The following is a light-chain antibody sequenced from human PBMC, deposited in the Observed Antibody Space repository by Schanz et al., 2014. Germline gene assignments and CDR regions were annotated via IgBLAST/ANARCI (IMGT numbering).Light chain of an antibody. V-gene: IGLV2-23*01. CDR1: SSDVGGYNY. CDR3: SSYAGSSTWV. J-gene: IGLJ3*02. Sequence: QSALTQPASVSGSPGQSITISCTGTSSDVGGYNYVSWYQQHPGKAPKLMIYEGSKRPSGVSNRFSGSKSGNTASLTISGLQTEDEADYYCSSYAGSSTWVFGAGTKLTVL. CDR2: EGS.